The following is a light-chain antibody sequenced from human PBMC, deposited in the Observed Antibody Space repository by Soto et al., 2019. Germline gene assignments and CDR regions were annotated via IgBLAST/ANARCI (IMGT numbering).Light chain of an antibody. V-gene: IGKV1-9*01. Sequence: IQLTQSPSSLSASVGDRVTITCRASHGISSYLAWYQQKPGKAPKLLIYAASTLQSGVSSRFSGSGSGTDFTLTISSLQPEDFATYYCQQLNSYPRTFGQGTKVEIK. J-gene: IGKJ1*01. CDR3: QQLNSYPRT. CDR1: HGISSY. CDR2: AAS.